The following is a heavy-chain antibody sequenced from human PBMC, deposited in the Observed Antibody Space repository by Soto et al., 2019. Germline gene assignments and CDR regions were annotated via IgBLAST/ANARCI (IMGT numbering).Heavy chain of an antibody. Sequence: QVQLVQSGAEVKKPGASVKVSCKASGYTFTSYGISWVRQAPGQGRAWMGWISAYNGNTHYAQKLQGRVTMTTDTSTSQAYMELRSLRSDDTAVYYCARDVSVRTILSSDYWGQGTLVTVSS. CDR3: ARDVSVRTILSSDY. CDR1: GYTFTSYG. D-gene: IGHD3-9*01. V-gene: IGHV1-18*01. CDR2: ISAYNGNT. J-gene: IGHJ4*02.